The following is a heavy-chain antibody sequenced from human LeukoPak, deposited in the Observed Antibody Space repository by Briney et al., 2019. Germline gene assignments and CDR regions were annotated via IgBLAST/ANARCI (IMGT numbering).Heavy chain of an antibody. V-gene: IGHV3-49*04. CDR1: GFTFSNYP. CDR3: TRPYYDYLTGYYSDY. Sequence: PGGSLRLSCTTSGFTFSNYPMSWVRQAPGKGQEWLALLGSTAYGGTTKYAASVKGRFTISRDDSKSIAYLQMNSLKTEDTAVYYCTRPYYDYLTGYYSDYWGQGTLVTVSS. J-gene: IGHJ4*02. CDR2: LGSTAYGGTT. D-gene: IGHD3-9*01.